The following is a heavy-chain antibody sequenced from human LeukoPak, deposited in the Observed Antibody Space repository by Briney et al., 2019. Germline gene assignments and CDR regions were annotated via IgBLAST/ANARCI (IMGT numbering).Heavy chain of an antibody. J-gene: IGHJ4*02. Sequence: PGRSLRLSCAASGFTFSSYAMHWVRQAPGKGLEWVAVISYDGSNKYYADSVKGRFTISRDNSKNTLYLQMISLRAEDTAVYYCARGRDGSQSPIDYWGQGTLVTVSS. CDR3: ARGRDGSQSPIDY. CDR1: GFTFSSYA. CDR2: ISYDGSNK. D-gene: IGHD5-24*01. V-gene: IGHV3-30-3*01.